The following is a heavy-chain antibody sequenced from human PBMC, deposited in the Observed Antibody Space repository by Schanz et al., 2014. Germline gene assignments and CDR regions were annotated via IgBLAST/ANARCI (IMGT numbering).Heavy chain of an antibody. Sequence: QVQLQESGPRLVKPSETLSLTCTVSGGSISNYYWSWIRQPPGKRLEWIGYIYYTGSTRYNPSLKSRVSVSLNTSKNQSPLKLPSVTAADTAVYYCARQGTSNWGQGTLVTVSS. CDR1: GGSISNYY. J-gene: IGHJ4*02. CDR2: IYYTGST. D-gene: IGHD1-1*01. V-gene: IGHV4-59*08. CDR3: ARQGTSN.